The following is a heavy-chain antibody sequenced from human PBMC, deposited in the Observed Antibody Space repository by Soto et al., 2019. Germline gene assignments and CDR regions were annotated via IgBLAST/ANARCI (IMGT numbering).Heavy chain of an antibody. CDR1: GGSFSGYY. CDR2: INHSGST. V-gene: IGHV4-34*01. Sequence: SETLSLTCAVYGGSFSGYYWSWIRQPPGKGLEWIGEINHSGSTNYNPSLKSRVTISVDTSKNQFSLKLSSVTAADTAVYYCARHGGWYGEVWFDPWGQGTLVTVSS. J-gene: IGHJ5*02. D-gene: IGHD6-19*01. CDR3: ARHGGWYGEVWFDP.